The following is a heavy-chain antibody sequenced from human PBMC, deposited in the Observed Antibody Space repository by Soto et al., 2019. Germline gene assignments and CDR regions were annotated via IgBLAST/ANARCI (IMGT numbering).Heavy chain of an antibody. V-gene: IGHV3-7*01. D-gene: IGHD1-26*01. CDR1: GFSLSMYW. Sequence: EVQLVESGGGLVQPGGSLRLSCAASGFSLSMYWMSWVRQAPGKGLEWVANIKEDGSQKYYVDSVKGRFTISRDNAKNSLYLQMNSLRAEETAVYYCARHQVGYRVTDYWGQGTLVTVSS. CDR3: ARHQVGYRVTDY. J-gene: IGHJ4*02. CDR2: IKEDGSQK.